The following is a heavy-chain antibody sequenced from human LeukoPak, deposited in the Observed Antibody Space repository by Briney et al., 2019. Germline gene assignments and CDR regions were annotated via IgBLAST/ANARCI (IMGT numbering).Heavy chain of an antibody. Sequence: SETLSLTCTVSGGSISSSSYYWGWIRQPPVKGLEWIGSIYYSGSTYYNPSLKSRVTISVDTSKNQFSLKLSSVTAADTAVYYCARLTWIQLWQARYYFDYWGQGTLVTVSS. J-gene: IGHJ4*02. V-gene: IGHV4-39*01. CDR1: GGSISSSSYY. CDR2: IYYSGST. CDR3: ARLTWIQLWQARYYFDY. D-gene: IGHD5-18*01.